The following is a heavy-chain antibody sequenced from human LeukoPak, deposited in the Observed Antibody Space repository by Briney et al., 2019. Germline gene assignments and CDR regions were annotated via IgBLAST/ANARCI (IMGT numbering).Heavy chain of an antibody. V-gene: IGHV4-59*12. J-gene: IGHJ4*02. CDR3: AREGIVRTYDQ. CDR2: IYYSGIT. CDR1: GDSISSYY. Sequence: SETLSLTCTVSGDSISSYYWYWFRQPPGKELEWIACIYYSGITHYNPSLKSRVSISLDTSKNQFSLRLSSVTAADTAVYYCAREGIVRTYDQWGQGTLVTVSS. D-gene: IGHD2/OR15-2a*01.